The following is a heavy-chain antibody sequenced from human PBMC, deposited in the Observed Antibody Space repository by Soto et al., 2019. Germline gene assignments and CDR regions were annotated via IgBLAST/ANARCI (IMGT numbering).Heavy chain of an antibody. D-gene: IGHD3-22*01. Sequence: GESLNLSCTVSGYSFAGYWITWVRQTPGKGLEWMGRIDPSDSQTYYSPSFRGHVTISVTKSITTVFLQWSSLRASDTAMYYCARQIYDSDTGPNFQYYFDSWGQGTPVTVSS. CDR3: ARQIYDSDTGPNFQYYFDS. J-gene: IGHJ4*02. V-gene: IGHV5-10-1*01. CDR2: IDPSDSQT. CDR1: GYSFAGYW.